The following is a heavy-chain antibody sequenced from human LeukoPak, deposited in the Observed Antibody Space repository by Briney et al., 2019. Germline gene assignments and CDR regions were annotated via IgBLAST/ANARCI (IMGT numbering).Heavy chain of an antibody. CDR2: INHSGST. D-gene: IGHD3-10*01. J-gene: IGHJ5*02. Sequence: SETLSLTCAVYGGSFSGYYWSWIRQPPGKGLEWIGEINHSGSTNYNPSLKSRVTISVDTSKNQFSLKLSSVTAADTAVYYCARRRGPQYYYGSGSYSWFDPWGQGTLVTVSS. V-gene: IGHV4-34*01. CDR3: ARRRGPQYYYGSGSYSWFDP. CDR1: GGSFSGYY.